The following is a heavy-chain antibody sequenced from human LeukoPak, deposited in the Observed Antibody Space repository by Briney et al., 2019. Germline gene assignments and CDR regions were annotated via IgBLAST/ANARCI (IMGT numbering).Heavy chain of an antibody. J-gene: IGHJ4*02. CDR3: ARRGPKSKRFDY. CDR2: INHSGSS. CDR1: GGSFSGYY. V-gene: IGHV4-34*01. D-gene: IGHD3-10*01. Sequence: HPSETLSLTCAVYGGSFSGYYWSWIRQPPEKGLEWIGEINHSGSSNYNTSLKSRATISVETAKNQCSLQRSSVTAADTAVYYCARRGPKSKRFDYWGQGTLVTVSS.